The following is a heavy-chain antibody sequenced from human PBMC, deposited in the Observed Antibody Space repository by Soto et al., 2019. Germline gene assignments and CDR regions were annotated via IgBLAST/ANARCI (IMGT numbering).Heavy chain of an antibody. D-gene: IGHD6-13*01. Sequence: GASVKVSCKASGYTFTSYGISWVRQAPGQGLEWMGWISAYNGNTNYAQKLQGRVTMTTDTSTSTAYMELRSLRSDDTAVYYCARDPLAAAPPRGYYYGMDVWGQGTTVTVSS. CDR2: ISAYNGNT. J-gene: IGHJ6*02. CDR1: GYTFTSYG. CDR3: ARDPLAAAPPRGYYYGMDV. V-gene: IGHV1-18*01.